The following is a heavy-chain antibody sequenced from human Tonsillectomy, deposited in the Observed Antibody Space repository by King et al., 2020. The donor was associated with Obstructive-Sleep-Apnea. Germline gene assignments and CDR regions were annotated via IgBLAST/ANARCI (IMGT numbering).Heavy chain of an antibody. D-gene: IGHD6-13*01. V-gene: IGHV4-39*07. CDR3: ARGFKWAVGGTEFDY. Sequence: QLQESGPGLVKPSETLSLTCNVSGGSISSSSYYWGWIRQPPGKGLEWIGTIYYSGSTYYNPSVKSRVTISVDTSKNQFSLKLSSVTAADTAVYYCARGFKWAVGGTEFDYWGQGTLVTASS. CDR2: IYYSGST. CDR1: GGSISSSSYY. J-gene: IGHJ4*02.